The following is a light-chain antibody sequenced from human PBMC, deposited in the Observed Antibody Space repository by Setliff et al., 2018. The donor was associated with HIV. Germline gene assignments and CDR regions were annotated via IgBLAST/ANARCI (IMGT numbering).Light chain of an antibody. V-gene: IGLV2-14*01. J-gene: IGLJ1*01. CDR1: SSDIGAYNY. CDR2: DVT. CDR3: SSYTSSGPVG. Sequence: QSVLTQPASVSGSPGQSITISCPGTSSDIGAYNYVYWDQQHPDKAPQLMIYDVTSRPPRVSNRFSGTKSGNTASLTIYGLQAEDEEDYYCSSYTSSGPVGVGNGTKVTVL.